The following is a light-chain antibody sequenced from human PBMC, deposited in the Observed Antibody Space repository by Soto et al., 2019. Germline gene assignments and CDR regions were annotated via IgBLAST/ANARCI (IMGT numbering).Light chain of an antibody. CDR1: QSVSNSY. CDR3: QQYGSSPWT. CDR2: GAS. J-gene: IGKJ1*01. V-gene: IGKV3-20*01. Sequence: EIVLTQSPGTLSLSPGERATLSCRASQSVSNSYIAWYQRKTGQAPRLLIYGASSRATGIPDRFSGSGSGTDFTLTISRLEPEDFAVYYCQQYGSSPWTFGQGTKVEIK.